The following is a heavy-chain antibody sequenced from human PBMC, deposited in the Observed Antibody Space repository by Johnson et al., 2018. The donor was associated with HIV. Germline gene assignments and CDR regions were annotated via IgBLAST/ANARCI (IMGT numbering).Heavy chain of an antibody. D-gene: IGHD3-16*01. V-gene: IGHV3-15*01. J-gene: IGHJ3*02. CDR3: TTEGDSFDI. CDR1: GFPFSNAW. Sequence: VQLVESGGGLVQPGGSLRLSCRASGFPFSNAWINWVRQAPGKGLEWVGRLKSRADVGTTDYAVSVKDRFTILRDDSKNTLYLQMSSLRTEDAGVYYCTTEGDSFDIWGQGTMVTVCS. CDR2: LKSRADVGTT.